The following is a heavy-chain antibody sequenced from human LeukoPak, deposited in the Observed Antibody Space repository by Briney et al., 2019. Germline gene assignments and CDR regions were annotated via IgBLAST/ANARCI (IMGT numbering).Heavy chain of an antibody. D-gene: IGHD3-9*01. CDR1: GFTFSSYA. Sequence: GGSLRLSCAASGFTFSSYAMSWVRQAPGKGLEWVSAISGSGGSTYYADSVKGRFTISRDNSKNTLYLQMNSLRAEDTAVYYCAKVPRGDDILTGYYFDYWGQGTLVTVSS. J-gene: IGHJ4*02. V-gene: IGHV3-23*01. CDR2: ISGSGGST. CDR3: AKVPRGDDILTGYYFDY.